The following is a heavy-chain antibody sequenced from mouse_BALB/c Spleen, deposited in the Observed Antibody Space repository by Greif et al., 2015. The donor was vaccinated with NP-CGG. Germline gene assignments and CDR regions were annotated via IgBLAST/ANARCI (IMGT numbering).Heavy chain of an antibody. J-gene: IGHJ4*01. Sequence: QVQLQQSGAELVRPGASVTLSCKASGYTFTDYEMHWVKQTPVHGLEWIGAINPETGGTAYNQKFKGKATLTADKSSSTAYMELRSLTSEDSAVYYCTKCSLYYRYDGYAMDYWGQGTSVTVSS. V-gene: IGHV1-15*01. CDR2: INPETGGT. CDR1: GYTFTDYE. CDR3: TKCSLYYRYDGYAMDY. D-gene: IGHD2-14*01.